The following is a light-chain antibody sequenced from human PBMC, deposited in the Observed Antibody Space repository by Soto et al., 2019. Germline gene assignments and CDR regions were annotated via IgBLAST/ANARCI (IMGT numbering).Light chain of an antibody. J-gene: IGKJ3*01. CDR3: QQYNNWPFT. CDR1: QSVSSN. V-gene: IGKV3-15*01. CDR2: GAS. Sequence: VLMTQSPATLSVSPGERATLSCRASQSVSSNLAWYQQKPGQAPRLLIYGASTRATGIPARFSGSGSGTEFTLTISSLQSEDFAVYYCQQYNNWPFTFGPGTKWIS.